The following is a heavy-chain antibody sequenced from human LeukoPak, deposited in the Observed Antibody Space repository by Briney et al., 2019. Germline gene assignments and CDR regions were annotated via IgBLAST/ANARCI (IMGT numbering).Heavy chain of an antibody. CDR2: IIPIFGTA. CDR1: GGTFSSYA. Sequence: SVKVSCKASGGTFSSYAISWVRQAPGQGHEWMGGIIPIFGTANYAQKFQGRVTITADESTSAAYMELSSLRSEDTAMYYCARSRDGYIDYWGQGTLVTVSS. V-gene: IGHV1-69*01. J-gene: IGHJ4*02. D-gene: IGHD5-24*01. CDR3: ARSRDGYIDY.